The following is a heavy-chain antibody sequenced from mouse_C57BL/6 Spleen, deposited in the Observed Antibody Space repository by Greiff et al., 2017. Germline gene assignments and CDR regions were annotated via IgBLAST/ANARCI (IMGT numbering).Heavy chain of an antibody. CDR3: ARGDYYGSIDWYFDV. D-gene: IGHD1-1*01. CDR2: IYPGSGST. Sequence: QVQLQQPGAELVKPGASVKMSCKASGYTFTSYWITWVKQRPGQGLEWIGDIYPGSGSTNYNEKFKSKATLTVDTSSSTAYMQLSSLTSEDSAGYCGARGDYYGSIDWYFDVWGTGTTVTVSS. V-gene: IGHV1-55*01. J-gene: IGHJ1*03. CDR1: GYTFTSYW.